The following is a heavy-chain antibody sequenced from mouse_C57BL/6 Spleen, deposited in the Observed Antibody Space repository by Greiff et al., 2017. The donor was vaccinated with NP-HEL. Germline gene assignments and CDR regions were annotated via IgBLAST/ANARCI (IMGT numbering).Heavy chain of an antibody. CDR1: GYTFTSYW. J-gene: IGHJ4*01. Sequence: VQLQQPGAELVKPGASVKLSCKASGYTFTSYWMHWVKQRPGRGLEWIGRIDPNSGGTKYNEKFKGKATLTVDKPSSTAYMQLSSLTSEDSAVYYCARSYGSGYNYAMDYWGQGTSVTVSS. D-gene: IGHD1-1*01. CDR3: ARSYGSGYNYAMDY. CDR2: IDPNSGGT. V-gene: IGHV1-72*01.